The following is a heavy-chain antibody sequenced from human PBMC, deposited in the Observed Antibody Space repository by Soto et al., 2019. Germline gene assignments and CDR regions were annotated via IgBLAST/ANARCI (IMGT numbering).Heavy chain of an antibody. J-gene: IGHJ6*02. D-gene: IGHD1-7*01. CDR1: GYTXSGYY. V-gene: IGHV1-2*02. CDR2: INPNSGGT. CDR3: ARQLRWPSGPYGMDV. Sequence: GXSXKVSFMASGYTXSGYYMYLVRQAPGQGLEWMGWINPNSGGTNYAQKFQGRVTMTSDTSIIKAYTELSRVRSEDTAVYYCARQLRWPSGPYGMDVWGQGTTVTVSS.